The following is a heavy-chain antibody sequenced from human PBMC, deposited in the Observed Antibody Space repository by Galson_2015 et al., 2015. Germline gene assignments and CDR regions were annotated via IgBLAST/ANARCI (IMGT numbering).Heavy chain of an antibody. CDR3: ARDGPLNYYDSSGYPDY. CDR1: GFTFSSYG. V-gene: IGHV3-30*03. CDR2: ISYDGSNK. Sequence: SLRLSCAASGFTFSSYGMHWVRQAPGKGLEWVAVISYDGSNKYYADSVKGRFTISRDNSKNTLYLQMNSLRAEDTAVYYCARDGPLNYYDSSGYPDYWSQGTLVTVSS. J-gene: IGHJ4*02. D-gene: IGHD3-22*01.